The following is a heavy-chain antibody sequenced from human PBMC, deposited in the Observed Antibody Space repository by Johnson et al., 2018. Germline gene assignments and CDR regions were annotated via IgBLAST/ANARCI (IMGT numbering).Heavy chain of an antibody. V-gene: IGHV3-21*01. Sequence: VQLVESGGGLVKPGGSLRLSCAASGFTFSSYNMNWVRQAPGKGLEWVSSIVGGSSTYIYYADSMKGRFTISRDNAKNLLFLQMNSLRAEDTAVYYCARDGGTDYTEFDYWGQGTLVTVSS. CDR3: ARDGGTDYTEFDY. CDR2: IVGGSSTYI. D-gene: IGHD2-2*02. CDR1: GFTFSSYN. J-gene: IGHJ4*02.